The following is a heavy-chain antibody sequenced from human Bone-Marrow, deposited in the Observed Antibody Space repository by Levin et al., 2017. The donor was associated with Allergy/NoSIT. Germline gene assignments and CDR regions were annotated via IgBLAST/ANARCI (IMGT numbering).Heavy chain of an antibody. CDR1: GGSISSGGYY. Sequence: SQTLSLTCTVSGGSISSGGYYWSWIRQHPGKGLEWIGYIYYSGSTYYNPSLKSRVTISVDTSKNQFSLKLSSVTAADTAVYYCARVQTKVDFFSDYWGQGTLVTVSS. V-gene: IGHV4-31*03. D-gene: IGHD1-14*01. CDR2: IYYSGST. J-gene: IGHJ4*02. CDR3: ARVQTKVDFFSDY.